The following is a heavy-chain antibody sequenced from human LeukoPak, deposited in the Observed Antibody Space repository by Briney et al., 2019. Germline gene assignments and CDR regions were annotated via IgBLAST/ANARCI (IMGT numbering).Heavy chain of an antibody. D-gene: IGHD3-3*01. CDR2: IYYSGST. CDR1: GGSISSYY. J-gene: IGHJ5*02. Sequence: SETLSLTCTVSGGSISSYYWSWIRQPPGKGLEWIGYIYYSGSTNYNPSLKSRVTISVDTSKNQFSLKLSSVTAADTAVYYCARHPITYYDFWSGLSWGQGTLVTVSS. V-gene: IGHV4-59*08. CDR3: ARHPITYYDFWSGLS.